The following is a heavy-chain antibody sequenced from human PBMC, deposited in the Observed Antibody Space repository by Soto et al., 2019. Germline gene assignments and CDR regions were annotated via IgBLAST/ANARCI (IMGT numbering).Heavy chain of an antibody. CDR3: ARVEGGYYGSGSYGFDY. J-gene: IGHJ4*02. D-gene: IGHD3-10*01. V-gene: IGHV3-7*01. Sequence: GGSLRLSCAASGFTFSNYWMTWVRQAPGKGLEWVANIKQDGSEKYYVDSVKGRSTISRDNAKNSVYLHMDNLRVEDTDVYYCARVEGGYYGSGSYGFDYWGQGSLVTVSS. CDR2: IKQDGSEK. CDR1: GFTFSNYW.